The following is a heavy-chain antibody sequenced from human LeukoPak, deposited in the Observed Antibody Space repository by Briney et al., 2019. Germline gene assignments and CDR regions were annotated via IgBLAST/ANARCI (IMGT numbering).Heavy chain of an antibody. CDR1: GFTFSSYS. V-gene: IGHV3-48*01. J-gene: IGHJ4*02. CDR2: ISSSSSTI. Sequence: PGGSLRLSCAASGFTFSSYSMNWVRQAPGKGLEWVSYISSSSSTIYYADSVKGRFTISRDNAKNSLYLQMNSLRAEDTAVYHCASLSQLRFLEWLSPFNDRDYWGQGTLVTVSS. CDR3: ASLSQLRFLEWLSPFNDRDY. D-gene: IGHD3-3*01.